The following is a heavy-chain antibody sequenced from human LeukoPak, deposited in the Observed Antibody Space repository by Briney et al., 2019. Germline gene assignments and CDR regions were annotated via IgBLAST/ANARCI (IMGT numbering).Heavy chain of an antibody. J-gene: IGHJ4*02. CDR3: ARHTGYDILTGYLGNFDY. Sequence: QPPGKGLEWIGSIYYSGSTYYNPSLKSRVTISVDTSKNQFSLKLSSVTAADTAVYYCARHTGYDILTGYLGNFDYWGQGTLVTVSS. V-gene: IGHV4-39*01. CDR2: IYYSGST. D-gene: IGHD3-9*01.